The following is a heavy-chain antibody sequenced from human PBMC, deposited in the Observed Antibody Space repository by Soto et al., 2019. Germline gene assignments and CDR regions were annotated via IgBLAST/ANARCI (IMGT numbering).Heavy chain of an antibody. D-gene: IGHD4-17*01. CDR2: IIPTFGTA. CDR3: ARDSGGTTVAFGMDV. CDR1: GGTFSSYA. J-gene: IGHJ6*02. Sequence: QVQLVQSGAEVKKPGSSVKVSCKASGGTFSSYAISWVRQAPGQGLEWMGGIIPTFGTANYAQKFQGRVTITADESTSTAYMELGSLSSEDTAVYFCARDSGGTTVAFGMDVWGQGTMVNASS. V-gene: IGHV1-69*01.